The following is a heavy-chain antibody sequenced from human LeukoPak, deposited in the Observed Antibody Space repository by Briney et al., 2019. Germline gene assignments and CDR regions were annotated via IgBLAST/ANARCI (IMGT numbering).Heavy chain of an antibody. CDR1: GFTFDDYA. J-gene: IGHJ4*02. CDR2: ISSSSSSYI. V-gene: IGHV3-21*01. Sequence: PGRSLRLSCAASGFTFDDYAMHWVRQAPGKGLEWVSSISSSSSSYIYYADSVKGRFTISRDNAKNSLYLQMNSLRAEDTAAYYCARGYYYDYWGQGTLVTVSS. CDR3: ARGYYYDY.